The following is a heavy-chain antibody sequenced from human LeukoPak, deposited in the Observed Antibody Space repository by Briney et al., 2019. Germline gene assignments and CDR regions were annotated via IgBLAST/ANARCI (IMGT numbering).Heavy chain of an antibody. V-gene: IGHV3-48*03. CDR2: ISASGQTI. CDR1: GFSFSTYE. J-gene: IGHJ3*02. D-gene: IGHD4/OR15-4a*01. Sequence: PGGSLRLSCAASGFSFSTYESHWVRHAPGKGLEWVSYISASGQTIYYADSVRGRFTISRDNAKNSLYLQMNSLGAEDTAVYHCARDRDVDYGNDGFDIWGQGTTVTVSS. CDR3: ARDRDVDYGNDGFDI.